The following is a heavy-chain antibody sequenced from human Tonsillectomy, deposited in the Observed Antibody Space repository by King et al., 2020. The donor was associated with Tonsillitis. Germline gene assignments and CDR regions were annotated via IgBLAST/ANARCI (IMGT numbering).Heavy chain of an antibody. CDR3: ARDSLDFWSGYYRAYYYYYMDV. CDR1: GYTFTGYY. J-gene: IGHJ6*03. Sequence: QLVQSGAEVKKPGASVKVSCKASGYTFTGYYMHWVRQAPGQGLEWMGGINPNSGGTNYAQKFQGRVTMTRDTSISTAYMELSRLRSDDTAVYYCARDSLDFWSGYYRAYYYYYMDVWGKGTTVTVSS. CDR2: INPNSGGT. D-gene: IGHD3-3*01. V-gene: IGHV1-2*02.